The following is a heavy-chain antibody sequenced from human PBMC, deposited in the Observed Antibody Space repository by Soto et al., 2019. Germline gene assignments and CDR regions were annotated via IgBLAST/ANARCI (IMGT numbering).Heavy chain of an antibody. CDR3: AKVPPPLYYYYGMDV. CDR2: ISGSGGST. Sequence: WSLRLSCAASGFTFSSYAMSWVRQAPGKGLEWVSAISGSGGSTYYADSVKGRFTISRDNSKNTLYLQMNSLRAEDTAVYYCAKVPPPLYYYYGMDVWGQGTTVTVSS. CDR1: GFTFSSYA. V-gene: IGHV3-23*01. J-gene: IGHJ6*02.